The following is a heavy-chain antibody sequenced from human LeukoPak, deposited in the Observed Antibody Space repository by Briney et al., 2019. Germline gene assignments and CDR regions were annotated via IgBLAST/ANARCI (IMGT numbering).Heavy chain of an antibody. J-gene: IGHJ4*02. CDR2: INHSGST. V-gene: IGHV4-34*01. D-gene: IGHD2-2*01. Sequence: NPSETLSLTCAVYGGSFSGYYWSWIRQPPGKGLEWIGEINHSGSTNYNPSLKSRVTISVDTSKNQFSLKLSSVTAADTAVYYCARADIVVVPAAIRYYFDYWGQGTLVTVSS. CDR1: GGSFSGYY. CDR3: ARADIVVVPAAIRYYFDY.